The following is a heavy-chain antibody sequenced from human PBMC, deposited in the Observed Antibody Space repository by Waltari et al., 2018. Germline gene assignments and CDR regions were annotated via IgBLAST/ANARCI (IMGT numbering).Heavy chain of an antibody. Sequence: EVQLVESGGGLVQPGGSLRLSCAASGFTFSRSWIHWVRQFPGKGLMWVSRISNDGSSTVYADSVKGRFTISRDDAKNTVSLQMNNLGAEDTALYYCARAGLLGAFDVWGQGTMVTVSS. J-gene: IGHJ3*01. CDR2: ISNDGSST. CDR1: GFTFSRSW. CDR3: ARAGLLGAFDV. D-gene: IGHD2-15*01. V-gene: IGHV3-74*03.